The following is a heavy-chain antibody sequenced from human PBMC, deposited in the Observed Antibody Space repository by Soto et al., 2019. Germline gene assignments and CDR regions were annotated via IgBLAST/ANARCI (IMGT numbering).Heavy chain of an antibody. J-gene: IGHJ4*02. D-gene: IGHD3-10*01. Sequence: GGSLRLSCAAAGFTFSSYDMHWVRQATGKGLEWVSAIGTAGDTYYPGSVKGRFTISRENAKNSLYLQMNSLRAGDTAVYYCARDLYYGSGTLVWGQGTRVTVS. V-gene: IGHV3-13*04. CDR3: ARDLYYGSGTLV. CDR2: IGTAGDT. CDR1: GFTFSSYD.